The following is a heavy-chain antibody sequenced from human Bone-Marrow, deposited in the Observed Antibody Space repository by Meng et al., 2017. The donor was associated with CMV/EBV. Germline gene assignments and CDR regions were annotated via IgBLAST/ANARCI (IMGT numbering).Heavy chain of an antibody. CDR1: GFTFSSYW. CDR3: AKVTANGVY. V-gene: IGHV3-30*02. J-gene: IGHJ4*02. D-gene: IGHD2-8*01. Sequence: GESLKISCAASGFTFSSYWMSWVRQAPGKGLEWVAFIRFDGSNKYYVDSVMGRFTISRDNSKNTLYLQMNSLRAEDTAVYYCAKVTANGVYWGQGTLVTVSS. CDR2: IRFDGSNK.